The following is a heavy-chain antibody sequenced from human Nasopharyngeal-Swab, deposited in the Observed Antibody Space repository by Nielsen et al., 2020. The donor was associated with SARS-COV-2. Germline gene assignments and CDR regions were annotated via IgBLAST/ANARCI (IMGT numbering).Heavy chain of an antibody. Sequence: SETLSLTCAVYGGSFSGYYWSWIRQPPGKGLEWIGEINHSGSTNYNPSLKSRVTISVDTSKNQFSLKLSSVTAADTAVYYCASSDYVWGSYRYTGAYFDYWGQGTLVTVSS. CDR2: INHSGST. V-gene: IGHV4-34*01. CDR1: GGSFSGYY. CDR3: ASSDYVWGSYRYTGAYFDY. J-gene: IGHJ4*02. D-gene: IGHD3-16*02.